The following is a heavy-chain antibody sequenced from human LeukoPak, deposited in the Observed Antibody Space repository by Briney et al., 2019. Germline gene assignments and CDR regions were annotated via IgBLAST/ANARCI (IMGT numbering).Heavy chain of an antibody. V-gene: IGHV4-39*01. CDR1: GGSISSSNW. D-gene: IGHD3-10*01. Sequence: SETLSLTCAVSGGSISSSNWWSWVRQPPGKGLEWIGSIYYSGNTYYNASLKSRVSISVDTSKNQFSLRLTSVTAADTAVYYCARQTGSGLFILPGGQGKLVTVSS. CDR2: IYYSGNT. CDR3: ARQTGSGLFILP. J-gene: IGHJ4*02.